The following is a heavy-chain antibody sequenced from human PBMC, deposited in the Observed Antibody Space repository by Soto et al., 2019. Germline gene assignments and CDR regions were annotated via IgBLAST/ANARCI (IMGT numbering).Heavy chain of an antibody. CDR2: IGVPGDP. Sequence: EVQLVESGGGLVQPGGSLRLSCAASGFTLSSYDMHWVRQAAGKTLEWVSAIGVPGDPFYPDSVKGQFTISRENARNSLYLQMNSLRAGDTAVYYCARGQRAEAGSWYFDSWGQGTLVTVSS. V-gene: IGHV3-13*05. D-gene: IGHD6-13*01. CDR1: GFTLSSYD. CDR3: ARGQRAEAGSWYFDS. J-gene: IGHJ4*02.